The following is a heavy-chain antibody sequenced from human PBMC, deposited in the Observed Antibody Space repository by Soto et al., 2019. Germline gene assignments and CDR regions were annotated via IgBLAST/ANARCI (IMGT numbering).Heavy chain of an antibody. D-gene: IGHD6-19*01. CDR3: ARGVAVAAPSFDY. J-gene: IGHJ4*02. Sequence: ASVKVSCKASGGTFSSYAISWVRQAPGQGLEWMGGIIPIFGTANYAQKFQGRVTITADKSTSTAYVELSSLRSEDTAVYYCARGVAVAAPSFDYWGQGTLVTVS. CDR1: GGTFSSYA. CDR2: IIPIFGTA. V-gene: IGHV1-69*06.